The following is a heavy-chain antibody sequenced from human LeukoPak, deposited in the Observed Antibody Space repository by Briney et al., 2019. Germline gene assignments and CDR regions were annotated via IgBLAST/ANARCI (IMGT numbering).Heavy chain of an antibody. CDR2: IYHSGST. D-gene: IGHD4/OR15-4a*01. CDR1: GGSISTPPYY. J-gene: IGHJ5*02. Sequence: PSETLSLTCSVSGGSISTPPYYWGWIRQPPGKGLEWIGSIYHSGSTYYNPSLKSRVTISVDTSKNQFSLKLSSVTAADTAVYYCARGPYGASISNWFDPWGQGLLVTVSS. V-gene: IGHV4-39*07. CDR3: ARGPYGASISNWFDP.